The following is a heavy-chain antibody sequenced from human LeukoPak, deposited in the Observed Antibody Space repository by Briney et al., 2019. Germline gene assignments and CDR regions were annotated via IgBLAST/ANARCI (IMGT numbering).Heavy chain of an antibody. J-gene: IGHJ4*02. V-gene: IGHV3-21*01. CDR1: GFTFSSYS. CDR2: ISSSSSYI. Sequence: RAGGSLRLSCAASGFTFSSYSMNWVRQAPGKGLEWVSSISSSSSYIYYADSVKGRFTISRDNAKNSLYLQMNSLRAEDTAVYYCARAVSNIAVAGTPPYFDYWGQGTLVTVSS. D-gene: IGHD6-19*01. CDR3: ARAVSNIAVAGTPPYFDY.